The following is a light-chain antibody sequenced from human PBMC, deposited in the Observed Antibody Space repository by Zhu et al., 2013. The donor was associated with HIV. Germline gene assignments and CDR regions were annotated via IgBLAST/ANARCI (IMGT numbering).Light chain of an antibody. V-gene: IGKV1-16*01. CDR1: QGISNS. CDR2: AAS. Sequence: DIQMTQSPSSLSASVGDRVTITCRASQGISNSLAWYQQKPGKVPKLLIYAASTLQSGVPSRFSGSGSGTEFTLTISSLQPDDFATYYCQQYDSYSYSFGQGTKLEIK. CDR3: QQYDSYSYS. J-gene: IGKJ2*03.